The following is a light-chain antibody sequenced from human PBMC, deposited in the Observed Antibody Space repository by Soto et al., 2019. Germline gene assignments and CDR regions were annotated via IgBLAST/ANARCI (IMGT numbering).Light chain of an antibody. J-gene: IGLJ2*01. Sequence: QSVLTQPASVSGSPGQSITISCTGTSSDVGGYNYVSWYQQHPGKAPKLMIYDVSNRASGVSNRFSGSKSGNTASLTISGLQAEDDADYYCSSYTSSSTLVVFGGGTKVTVL. CDR3: SSYTSSSTLVV. CDR1: SSDVGGYNY. CDR2: DVS. V-gene: IGLV2-14*01.